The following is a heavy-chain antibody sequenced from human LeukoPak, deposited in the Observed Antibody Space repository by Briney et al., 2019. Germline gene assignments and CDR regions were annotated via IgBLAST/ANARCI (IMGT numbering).Heavy chain of an antibody. CDR1: GYSFTNNW. V-gene: IGHV5-10-1*01. J-gene: IGHJ4*02. CDR3: ARGRGWADY. D-gene: IGHD6-19*01. CDR2: IDPSDSYS. Sequence: PGESLKISCKGSGYSFTNNWITWVRQMPGKGLEWMGMIDPSDSYSNYSPSFQGHVTISIDKSISTAYLQWSSLKASDTAMYYCARGRGWADYWGQGTLVTVSS.